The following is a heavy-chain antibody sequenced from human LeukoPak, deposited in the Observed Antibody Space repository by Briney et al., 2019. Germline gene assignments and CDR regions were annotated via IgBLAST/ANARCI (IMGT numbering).Heavy chain of an antibody. CDR2: INHSGST. Sequence: PSETLSLTCAVYGGSFSGYYWSWIRQPPGQGLEWIGEINHSGSTNYNPSLKSRVTISVDTSKNQFSLKLSSVTAADTAVYYCARRRGFDYWGQGTLVTVSS. CDR1: GGSFSGYY. J-gene: IGHJ4*02. V-gene: IGHV4-34*01. CDR3: ARRRGFDY.